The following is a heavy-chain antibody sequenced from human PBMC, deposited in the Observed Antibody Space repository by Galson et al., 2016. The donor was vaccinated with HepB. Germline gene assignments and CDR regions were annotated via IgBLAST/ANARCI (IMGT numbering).Heavy chain of an antibody. D-gene: IGHD3-22*01. CDR1: GLSLGTSGVG. CDR3: AHIYLYSYDNRVRGGDVVDI. Sequence: PALVKPTQTLTLTCTVSGLSLGTSGVGVGWIRQPPGKALEWLAVIYWDDNKRYSPSLKSRLTITKDTSKNQVVLIMTNMDPVDTATYYCAHIYLYSYDNRVRGGDVVDIWGQGTMVSVSS. CDR2: IYWDDNK. V-gene: IGHV2-5*02. J-gene: IGHJ3*02.